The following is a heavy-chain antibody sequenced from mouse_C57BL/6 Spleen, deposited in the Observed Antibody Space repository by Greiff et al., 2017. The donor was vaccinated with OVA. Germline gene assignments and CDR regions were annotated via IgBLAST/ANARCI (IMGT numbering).Heavy chain of an antibody. D-gene: IGHD2-2*01. Sequence: VQLQQPGAELVKPGASVKMSCKASGYTFTSYWITWVKQRPGQGLEWIGDIYPGSGSTNYNEKFKSKATLTVDTSSSTAYMQLSSLTSEDSAVYYCARDYYGYDEGLFDYWGQGTTLTVSS. CDR1: GYTFTSYW. J-gene: IGHJ2*01. CDR3: ARDYYGYDEGLFDY. CDR2: IYPGSGST. V-gene: IGHV1-55*01.